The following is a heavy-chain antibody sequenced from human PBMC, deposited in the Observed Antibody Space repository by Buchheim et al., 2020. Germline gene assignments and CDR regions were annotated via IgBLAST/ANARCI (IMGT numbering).Heavy chain of an antibody. Sequence: EVQLVESGGGLVQPGGSLRLSCAASGFTFSSYWMHWVRQAPGKGLVWVSRINSDGSSTSYADSVKGRFTISRDNAKNTLYLQMNSLRAEDSAVYYCAKDSVLGTTYYYYGMDVWGQGTT. J-gene: IGHJ6*02. CDR2: INSDGSST. CDR1: GFTFSSYW. D-gene: IGHD1-7*01. CDR3: AKDSVLGTTYYYYGMDV. V-gene: IGHV3-74*01.